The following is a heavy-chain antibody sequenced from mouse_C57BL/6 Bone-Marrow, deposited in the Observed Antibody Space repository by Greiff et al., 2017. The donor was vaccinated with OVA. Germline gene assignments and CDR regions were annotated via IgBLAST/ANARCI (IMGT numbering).Heavy chain of an antibody. J-gene: IGHJ4*01. V-gene: IGHV1-50*01. CDR2: IDPSDSYT. CDR3: ARDTTVVATRGYYAMDY. D-gene: IGHD1-1*01. CDR1: GYTFTSYW. Sequence: VQLQQPGAELVKPGASVKLSCKASGYTFTSYWMQWVKQRPGQGLEWIGEIDPSDSYTNYNQKFKGKATLTVDTSSSTAYMQLSSLTSEDSAVYYCARDTTVVATRGYYAMDYWGQGTSVTVSS.